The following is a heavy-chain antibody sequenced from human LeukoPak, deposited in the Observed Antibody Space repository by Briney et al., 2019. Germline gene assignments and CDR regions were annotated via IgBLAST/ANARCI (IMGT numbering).Heavy chain of an antibody. V-gene: IGHV3-11*01. CDR2: ISSSGSTI. CDR3: ASLNYYDFWSGYYLGAFDI. D-gene: IGHD3-3*01. Sequence: NPGGSLRLSCAASGFTFSDYYMSWIRQAPGKGLEWASYISSSGSTIYYADSVKGRFTISRDNAKNSLYLQMNSLRAEDTAVYYCASLNYYDFWSGYYLGAFDIWGQGTMVTVSS. CDR1: GFTFSDYY. J-gene: IGHJ3*02.